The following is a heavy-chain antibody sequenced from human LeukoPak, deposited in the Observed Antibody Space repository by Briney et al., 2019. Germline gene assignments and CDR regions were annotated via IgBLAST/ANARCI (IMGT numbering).Heavy chain of an antibody. Sequence: GGSLRLSCAASGFTFSSYGMSWVRQAPGKGLEWVSAISGSGGTTDYADSVKGRFTISRDNSKNTLYLQMNSLRVEDTAIYYCASGGPGRGWFDSWGQGTLVTVSS. CDR3: ASGGPGRGWFDS. D-gene: IGHD3-10*01. V-gene: IGHV3-23*01. CDR2: ISGSGGTT. J-gene: IGHJ5*01. CDR1: GFTFSSYG.